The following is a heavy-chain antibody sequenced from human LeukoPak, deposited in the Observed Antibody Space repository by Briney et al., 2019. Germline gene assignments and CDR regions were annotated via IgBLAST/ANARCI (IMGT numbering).Heavy chain of an antibody. CDR2: ISGSGSDI. J-gene: IGHJ4*02. CDR1: GFSFSDSY. CDR3: AKDVVGHQWVENY. Sequence: GGSLRLSCVVSGFSFSDSYMTWIRQTPGKGLEWLAYISGSGSDIYYADSVKGRFTISRDNAKNSLYLQMNSLRPEDTGVYYCAKDVVGHQWVENYWGQGTLVTVSS. V-gene: IGHV3-11*04. D-gene: IGHD2-2*01.